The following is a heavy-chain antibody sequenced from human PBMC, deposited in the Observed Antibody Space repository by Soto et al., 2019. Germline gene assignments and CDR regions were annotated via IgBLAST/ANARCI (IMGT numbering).Heavy chain of an antibody. Sequence: EVQLLESGGGLVQPGGSLRLSCAASGFTFSNFAMSWVRQGPGKGLEWVSTIINSGISTYYADSVKGRFTISRDNSKNTLFLQMNSLRAEDSAVYYCAKDREGAYDDFDYGGRGILVTVSS. CDR2: IINSGIST. J-gene: IGHJ4*02. CDR1: GFTFSNFA. CDR3: AKDREGAYDDFDY. V-gene: IGHV3-23*01. D-gene: IGHD5-12*01.